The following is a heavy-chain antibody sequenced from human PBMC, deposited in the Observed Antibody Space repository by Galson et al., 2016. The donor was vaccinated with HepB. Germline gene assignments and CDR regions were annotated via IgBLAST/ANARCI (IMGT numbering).Heavy chain of an antibody. CDR1: GTTFRSSV. CDR3: VLGGLIVVPAGIWGLYYYYGMDV. J-gene: IGHJ6*02. Sequence: SVKVPCKASGTTFRSSVITWVRQAPGQGLDWMGGIIPKFGSADYAQKFQGRVTITADESTGTSTVYLEMNGLTSEDTAVYYCVLGGLIVVPAGIWGLYYYYGMDVWGQGTTVTVSS. CDR2: IIPKFGSA. D-gene: IGHD2-2*01. V-gene: IGHV1-69*13.